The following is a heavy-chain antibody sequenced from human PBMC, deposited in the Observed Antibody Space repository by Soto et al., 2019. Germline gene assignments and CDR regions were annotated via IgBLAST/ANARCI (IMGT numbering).Heavy chain of an antibody. CDR2: INHSGGT. CDR3: ARAYGGNVFDY. J-gene: IGHJ4*02. D-gene: IGHD4-17*01. Sequence: QVQLQQWGAGLLKPSETLSLTCAVYGWSFSGYYWSWIRQPPGKGLEWIGEINHSGGTNSNPSLKSRVTISVDTSKNQFSLKLRSVTAADTAVYFCARAYGGNVFDYWGQGTRVTVSS. CDR1: GWSFSGYY. V-gene: IGHV4-34*01.